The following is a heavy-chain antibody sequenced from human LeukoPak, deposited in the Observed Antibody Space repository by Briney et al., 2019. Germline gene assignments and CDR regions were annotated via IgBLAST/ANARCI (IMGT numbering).Heavy chain of an antibody. CDR1: GFTFYSYA. V-gene: IGHV3-23*01. CDR2: ISGSGGST. Sequence: GGSLRLSWSGSGFTFYSYAMGWVRPGPGEGVVGVSAISGSGGSTYYADSVKGRFTISRDNSKNTLYLQMNSLRAEDTAVYYCAKDMGPLGYFDYWGQGTLVTVSS. CDR3: AKDMGPLGYFDY. D-gene: IGHD3-10*01. J-gene: IGHJ4*02.